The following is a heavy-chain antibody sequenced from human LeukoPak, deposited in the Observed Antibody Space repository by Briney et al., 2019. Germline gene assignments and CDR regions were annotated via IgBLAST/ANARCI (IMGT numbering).Heavy chain of an antibody. J-gene: IGHJ6*02. CDR1: GFTFRAYS. CDR2: ISTTGSYI. CDR3: ARDRRPGYSSGWYFSTDYYYYGMDV. Sequence: GQSLRLSCAASGFTFRAYSMNWVRLAPGKGLEWVSSISTTGSYIYYSDSVKGRFSISRDDAKTSLYLQMNSLRAEDTAVYYCARDRRPGYSSGWYFSTDYYYYGMDVWGQGTTVTVSS. V-gene: IGHV3-21*01. D-gene: IGHD6-19*01.